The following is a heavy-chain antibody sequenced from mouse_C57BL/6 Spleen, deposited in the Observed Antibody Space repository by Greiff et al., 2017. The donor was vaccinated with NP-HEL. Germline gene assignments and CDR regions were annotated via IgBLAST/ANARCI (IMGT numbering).Heavy chain of an antibody. CDR3: ARGNYGSSYDYFDY. V-gene: IGHV1-53*01. Sequence: QVQLQQPGTELVKPGASVRLSCKASGYTFTSYWMHWVKQRPGQGLEWIGNINPSNGGTNYNEKFKSKATLTVDKSSSTAYMQLSSLTSEDSAVYYCARGNYGSSYDYFDYWGQGTTLTVSS. CDR1: GYTFTSYW. D-gene: IGHD1-1*01. CDR2: INPSNGGT. J-gene: IGHJ2*01.